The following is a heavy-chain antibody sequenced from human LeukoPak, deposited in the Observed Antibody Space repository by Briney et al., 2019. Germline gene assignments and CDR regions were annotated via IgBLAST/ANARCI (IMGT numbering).Heavy chain of an antibody. CDR2: ISGGGDKA. Sequence: GGSQRLSCAASEFTFTTYAINGVRQAREKVLEWVSGISGGGDKAYYADSVNGRFTISRDNSKNSVSLQMSSLRAEHTALYYCAKDLALAGTGGGFDVWGQGTRVAVSS. V-gene: IGHV3-23*01. CDR1: EFTFTTYA. CDR3: AKDLALAGTGGGFDV. J-gene: IGHJ3*01. D-gene: IGHD6-19*01.